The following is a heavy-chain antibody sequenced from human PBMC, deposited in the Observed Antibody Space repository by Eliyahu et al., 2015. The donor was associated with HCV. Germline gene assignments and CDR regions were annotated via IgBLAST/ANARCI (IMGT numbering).Heavy chain of an antibody. D-gene: IGHD1-26*01. V-gene: IGHV5-10-1*03. J-gene: IGHJ4*02. CDR2: IDPSDSYT. CDR3: VRQGGGSPYYFDY. CDR1: QYSFTTYW. Sequence: EVQLVQSGAEVKKPGESLRISCKGSQYSFTTYWISWVRQMPGKGLEWVGRIDPSDSYTNYSPSFQGHVTISVDKSISTLYLQWSSLKASDTAMYYCVRQGGGSPYYFDYWGQGTLVTVSS.